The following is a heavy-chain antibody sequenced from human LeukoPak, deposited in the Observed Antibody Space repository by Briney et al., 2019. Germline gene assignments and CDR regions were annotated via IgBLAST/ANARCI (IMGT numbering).Heavy chain of an antibody. CDR1: GFPFTSYW. CDR3: GRIFNIWGTFRNT. Sequence: GGSLRLSCAASGFPFTSYWMIWVRQAPGKGLGWVANIKDDGSEKYYVESVKGRFIISRGNAKNSVSLQMNALRAEDTAVYYCGRIFNIWGTFRNTWGQGTQVTVSS. CDR2: IKDDGSEK. D-gene: IGHD3-16*02. V-gene: IGHV3-7*01. J-gene: IGHJ4*02.